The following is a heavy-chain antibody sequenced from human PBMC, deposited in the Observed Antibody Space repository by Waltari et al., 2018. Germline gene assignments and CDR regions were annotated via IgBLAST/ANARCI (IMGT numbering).Heavy chain of an antibody. V-gene: IGHV4-59*01. J-gene: IGHJ3*02. D-gene: IGHD4-17*01. Sequence: QVQLQESGPGLVKPSETLSLTCTVSGGSISSYYWSWIRQPPGKGLEWIGYIYYSGSTNYNPTLKSRVTISVDTSKNHFSLKPSSVTAADTAVYYCARSGTTVTTAGAFDIWGQGTMVTVSS. CDR3: ARSGTTVTTAGAFDI. CDR1: GGSISSYY. CDR2: IYYSGST.